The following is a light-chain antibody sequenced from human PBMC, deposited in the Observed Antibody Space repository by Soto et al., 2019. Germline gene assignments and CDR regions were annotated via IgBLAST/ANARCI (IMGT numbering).Light chain of an antibody. CDR3: QQRQHWPPIT. V-gene: IGKV3-11*01. CDR1: QNVNNY. Sequence: VLTQSAATLSLSPGERATLSCRASQNVNNYLVWYQQKPGQAPRLLIYDASNRATGIPARFSGSGSGTDFTLTISSLEPEDFAVYYCQQRQHWPPITFGQGTRLEIK. CDR2: DAS. J-gene: IGKJ5*01.